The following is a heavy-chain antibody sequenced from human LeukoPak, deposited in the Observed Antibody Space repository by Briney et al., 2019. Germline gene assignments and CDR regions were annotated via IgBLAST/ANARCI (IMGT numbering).Heavy chain of an antibody. D-gene: IGHD4-17*01. J-gene: IGHJ4*02. CDR3: ATTITVTTDY. CDR1: GGSISSYY. Sequence: SETLSLTCTVSGGSISSYYWSWIRQPPGKGLEWIGYIYYSGSTNYNPSLKSRVTISVDTSKNHFSLKLSSVTAADTAMYYCATTITVTTDYWGQGALVTVSS. V-gene: IGHV4-59*08. CDR2: IYYSGST.